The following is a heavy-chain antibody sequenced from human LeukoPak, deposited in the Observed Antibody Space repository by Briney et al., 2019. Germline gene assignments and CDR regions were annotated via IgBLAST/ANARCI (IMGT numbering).Heavy chain of an antibody. Sequence: GESLKISCKGSGYSFTTYWISWVRQMPGKGLEWIGRIDPTDSYIDYSPSLQGHVTISADKSISTAYLQWSSLKASDTAMYYCARQGSRISWLDYYYGMDVWGQGTTVSVPS. CDR3: ARQGSRISWLDYYYGMDV. CDR1: GYSFTTYW. CDR2: IDPTDSYI. V-gene: IGHV5-10-1*01. J-gene: IGHJ6*02. D-gene: IGHD2-2*01.